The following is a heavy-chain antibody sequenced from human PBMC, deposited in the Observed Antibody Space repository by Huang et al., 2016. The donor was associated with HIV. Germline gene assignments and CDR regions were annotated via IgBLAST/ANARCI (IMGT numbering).Heavy chain of an antibody. Sequence: QVQLHQWGAGLLKPSETLSLTCAVYGGSFSGPNWTWLRQTPGTGLEWIGESNHRGRTNYSPSLKRLVTIALDTSKNQFSLRLRSVTAADTAVYYCARGRGDARGFLGLDFWGQGTLVTVSS. CDR2: SNHRGRT. D-gene: IGHD3-16*01. J-gene: IGHJ4*02. CDR1: GGSFSGPN. CDR3: ARGRGDARGFLGLDF. V-gene: IGHV4-34*01.